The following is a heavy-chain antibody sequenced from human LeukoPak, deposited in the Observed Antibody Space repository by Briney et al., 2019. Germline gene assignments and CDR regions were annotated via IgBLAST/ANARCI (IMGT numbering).Heavy chain of an antibody. V-gene: IGHV3-30*03. CDR3: ARRHPLDYYMDV. CDR1: GFTFSSYG. J-gene: IGHJ6*03. CDR2: IPYDGSNK. Sequence: GGSLRLSFAASGFTFSSYGMHWVRQAPGKGLEWVAVIPYDGSNKYYADSVKGRFTISRDNSKNTLYLQMNSLRAEDTAVYYCARRHPLDYYMDVWGKGTTVTVSS.